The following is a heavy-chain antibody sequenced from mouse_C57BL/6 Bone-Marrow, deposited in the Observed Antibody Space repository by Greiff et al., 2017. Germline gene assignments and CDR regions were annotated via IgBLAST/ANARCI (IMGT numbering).Heavy chain of an antibody. Sequence: QVQLKESGPGLVQPSQSLSITCTVSGFSLTSYGVHWVRQSPGKGLEWLGVIWSGGSTDYNAAFISRLSISKDNSKSQVFFKMNSLQADDTAIYYCARNVPVYYGRDYGGQGTTLTVSS. CDR1: GFSLTSYG. J-gene: IGHJ2*01. V-gene: IGHV2-2*01. CDR2: IWSGGST. D-gene: IGHD1-1*01. CDR3: ARNVPVYYGRDY.